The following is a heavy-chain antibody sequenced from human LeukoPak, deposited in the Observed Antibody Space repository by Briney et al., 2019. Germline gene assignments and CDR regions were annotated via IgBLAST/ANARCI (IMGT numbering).Heavy chain of an antibody. CDR2: ISAYNGNT. CDR1: GYTFTSYG. D-gene: IGHD4-23*01. J-gene: IGHJ6*03. V-gene: IGHV1-18*01. CDR3: ARTTVVKTLDYMDV. Sequence: ASVKVSCKASGYTFTSYGISWVRQAPGQGLEWMGWISAYNGNTNYAQKLQGRVTMTTDSSTSTAYMELRSLRSDDTAVYYCARTTVVKTLDYMDVWGKGTTVTDSS.